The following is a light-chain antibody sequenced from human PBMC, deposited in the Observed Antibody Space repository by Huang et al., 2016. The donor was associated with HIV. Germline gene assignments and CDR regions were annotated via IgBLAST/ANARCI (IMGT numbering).Light chain of an antibody. Sequence: EIVLTQSPATLSVSLGERATLSCRASRNISSNLAWYQQKPGQGPRLLVNGAFTRATGVPARCSGSGSGTEFALTISSLQSQDSAIYYCHQYNDWPPELTFGGGTRVEI. CDR2: GAF. V-gene: IGKV3-15*01. CDR1: RNISSN. J-gene: IGKJ4*01. CDR3: HQYNDWPPELT.